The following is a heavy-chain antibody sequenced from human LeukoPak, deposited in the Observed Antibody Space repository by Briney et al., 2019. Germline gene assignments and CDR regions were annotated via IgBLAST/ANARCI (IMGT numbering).Heavy chain of an antibody. CDR1: GYTFISDD. CDR3: ARGRVFPGVAPRQVWFDP. CDR2: MNPKSGNT. J-gene: IGHJ5*02. Sequence: ASVKVSCKASGYTFISDDINWVRQAPGQGLEWMGWMNPKSGNTGYAQKFLGRVTMTRNTSISPAYMELSRLRSEDTAVYYCARGRVFPGVAPRQVWFDPWGQGTPVTVSS. V-gene: IGHV1-8*02. D-gene: IGHD3-10*01.